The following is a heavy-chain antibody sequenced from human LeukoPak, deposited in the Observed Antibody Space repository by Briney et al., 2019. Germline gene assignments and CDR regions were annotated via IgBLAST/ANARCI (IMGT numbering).Heavy chain of an antibody. V-gene: IGHV3-48*03. CDR2: ISSSGSTI. D-gene: IGHD6-13*01. J-gene: IGHJ6*02. CDR3: ARGRQQLGYYYGMDV. Sequence: GGSLRLSCAASGFTFSSYGMNWVRQAPGKGLEWVSYISSSGSTIYYADSVKGRFTISRDNAKNSLYLQMNSLRAEDTAVYYCARGRQQLGYYYGMDVWGQGTTVTVSS. CDR1: GFTFSSYG.